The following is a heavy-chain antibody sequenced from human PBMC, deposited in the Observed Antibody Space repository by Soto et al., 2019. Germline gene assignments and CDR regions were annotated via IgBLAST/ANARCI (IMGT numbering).Heavy chain of an antibody. D-gene: IGHD3-3*01. V-gene: IGHV4-34*01. Sequence: SETLSLTCAVYGGSFSGYYWSWIRQPPGKGLEWIGEINHSGSTNYNPSLKSRVTISVDTSKNQFSLKLSSVTAADTAVYYCARARGYDFWSGRHAFDIWGQGTMVTVSS. CDR3: ARARGYDFWSGRHAFDI. CDR2: INHSGST. J-gene: IGHJ3*02. CDR1: GGSFSGYY.